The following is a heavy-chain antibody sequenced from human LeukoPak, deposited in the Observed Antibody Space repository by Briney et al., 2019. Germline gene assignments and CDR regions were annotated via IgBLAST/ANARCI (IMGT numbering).Heavy chain of an antibody. CDR1: GGSISSSSYY. CDR3: ARVSGSYYRGVDY. J-gene: IGHJ4*02. CDR2: IHHRGST. Sequence: SETLSLTCTVSGGSISSSSYYWGWIRQPPGKGLEWIGSIHHRGSTDYNPSLKSRVTISLDTSKNQFSLRLSSVTAADTAVYYCARVSGSYYRGVDYWGQGTLVTVSS. D-gene: IGHD1-26*01. V-gene: IGHV4-39*07.